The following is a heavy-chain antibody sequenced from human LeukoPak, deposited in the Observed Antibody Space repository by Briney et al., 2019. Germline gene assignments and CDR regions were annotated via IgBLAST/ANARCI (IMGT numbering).Heavy chain of an antibody. CDR2: IYSGGST. Sequence: PGGSLRLSCAASGFTVSSNYMSWVRQAPGKGLEWVSVIYSGGSTYYADSVKGRFTISRDNSKHTLYLQMNSLRVEDTAVYYWAIDRLYSSSSEDYWGQGTLVTVSS. CDR1: GFTVSSNY. V-gene: IGHV3-53*01. D-gene: IGHD6-6*01. J-gene: IGHJ4*01. CDR3: AIDRLYSSSSEDY.